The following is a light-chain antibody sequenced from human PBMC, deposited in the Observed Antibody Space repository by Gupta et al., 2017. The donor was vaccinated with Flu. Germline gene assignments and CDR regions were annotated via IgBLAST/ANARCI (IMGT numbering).Light chain of an antibody. CDR2: GAS. CDR3: QQYNNWPPLA. CDR1: QSVSSN. J-gene: IGKJ4*01. V-gene: IGKV3-15*01. Sequence: EIVMTQSPATLSVSPGERATLSCRASQSVSSNLAWYQQKPGQAPRLLIYGASTRATGIPARFSGSGCGTEFTITISSLQFEDFAVSYCQQYNNWPPLAFGGGTKVEIK.